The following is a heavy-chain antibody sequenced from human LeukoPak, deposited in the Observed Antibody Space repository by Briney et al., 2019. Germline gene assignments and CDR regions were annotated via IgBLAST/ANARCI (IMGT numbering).Heavy chain of an antibody. CDR2: IIPIFGTA. CDR1: GGTFSSYA. Sequence: ASVKVSCKASGGTFSSYAISWVRQAPGQGLEWMGGIIPIFGTANYAQKFQGRVTITADESTSTAYMELSSLRSEDTAVYYCARGAYYDFWGAYCTGGDYWGQGTLVTVSS. D-gene: IGHD3-3*01. CDR3: ARGAYYDFWGAYCTGGDY. J-gene: IGHJ4*02. V-gene: IGHV1-69*13.